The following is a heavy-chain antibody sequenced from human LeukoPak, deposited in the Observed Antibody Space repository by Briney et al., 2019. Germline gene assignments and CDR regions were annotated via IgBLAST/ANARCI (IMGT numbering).Heavy chain of an antibody. CDR2: IYSGGST. CDR3: ARDRVNWNDVGGLFDY. J-gene: IGHJ4*02. D-gene: IGHD1-1*01. CDR1: GFTVSSNY. Sequence: GGSLRLSCAASGFTVSSNYMSWVRQAPPKGLEWVSLIYSGGSTSYADSVKGRFTFSRDNSKNTLYLQMNSLRAEDTAVYYCARDRVNWNDVGGLFDYWGQGTLVTVSS. V-gene: IGHV3-53*01.